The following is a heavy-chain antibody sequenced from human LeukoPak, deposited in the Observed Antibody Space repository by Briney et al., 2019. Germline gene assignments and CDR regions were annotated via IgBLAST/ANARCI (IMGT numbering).Heavy chain of an antibody. Sequence: SETLSLTCTVSGDSISSSSYYWGWFRQPPGKGLEWIGYIYYSGSTNYNPSLKSRVTISVDTSKNQFSLKLSSVTAADTAVYYCARQRHADYGGAKYYFDYWGQGTLVTVSS. CDR1: GDSISSSSYY. V-gene: IGHV4-61*05. D-gene: IGHD4-23*01. CDR2: IYYSGST. J-gene: IGHJ4*02. CDR3: ARQRHADYGGAKYYFDY.